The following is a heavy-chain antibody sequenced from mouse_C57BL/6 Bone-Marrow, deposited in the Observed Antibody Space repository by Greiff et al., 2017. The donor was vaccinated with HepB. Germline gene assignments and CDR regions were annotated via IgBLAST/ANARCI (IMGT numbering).Heavy chain of an antibody. D-gene: IGHD1-1*01. CDR2: ISSGGSYT. V-gene: IGHV5-6*02. CDR3: ARPYYYGSSYGYFYV. Sequence: EVMLVESGGDLVKPGGSLKLSCAASGFTFSSYGMSWVRQTPDKRLEWVATISSGGSYTYYPDSVKGRFTISRDNAKNTLYLQMSSLKSEDTAMYYCARPYYYGSSYGYFYVWGTGTTVTVSS. J-gene: IGHJ1*03. CDR1: GFTFSSYG.